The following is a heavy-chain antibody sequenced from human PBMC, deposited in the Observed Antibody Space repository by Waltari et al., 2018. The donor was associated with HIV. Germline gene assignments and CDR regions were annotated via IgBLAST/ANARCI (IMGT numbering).Heavy chain of an antibody. CDR3: ARDDLNVRRAFDI. D-gene: IGHD3-10*01. Sequence: EQLVESGGGLVRPGGSLSVTRVAFGFRYFPFGFNWVRQAPGKGLEWISYINSNSGTIHYADSVKGRFTISRDNAKGSLYLQMRNLTGEDTAVYYCARDDLNVRRAFDIWGQGTMVTVSS. CDR2: INSNSGTI. V-gene: IGHV3-48*03. J-gene: IGHJ3*02. CDR1: GFRYFPFG.